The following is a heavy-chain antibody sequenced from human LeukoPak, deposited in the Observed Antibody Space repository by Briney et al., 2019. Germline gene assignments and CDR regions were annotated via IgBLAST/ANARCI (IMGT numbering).Heavy chain of an antibody. Sequence: GGSLRLSCAASGFTVSSNYMSWVRQAPGKGLEWVSVIYSGGSTYYTDSVKGRFILSRDNSKNTLYLQMNSLRAEDTAVYYCARGGSGYYYPGWGQGTLVTVSS. V-gene: IGHV3-66*01. CDR3: ARGGSGYYYPG. J-gene: IGHJ4*02. CDR1: GFTVSSNY. CDR2: IYSGGST. D-gene: IGHD3-22*01.